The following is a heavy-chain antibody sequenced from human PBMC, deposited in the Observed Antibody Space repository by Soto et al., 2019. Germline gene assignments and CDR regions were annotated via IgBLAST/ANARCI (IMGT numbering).Heavy chain of an antibody. J-gene: IGHJ4*02. CDR3: AKWNGYGDY. V-gene: IGHV3-23*01. CDR1: GFSFSTYG. Sequence: EVQLLESGGGLVQPGGSLRLSCPVSGFSFSTYGVTWVRQAPGKGLEWVSGVSGGSGVTHYADSVKGRFTITGDNSKNTVYLHMNSLRVEDTAVYYCAKWNGYGDYWGQGTLVTVSS. D-gene: IGHD1-1*01. CDR2: VSGGSGVT.